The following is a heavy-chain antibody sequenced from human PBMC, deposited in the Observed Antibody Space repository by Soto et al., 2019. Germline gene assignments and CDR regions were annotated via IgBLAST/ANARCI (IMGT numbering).Heavy chain of an antibody. CDR3: ARVLYYGSGSYSPYGMDV. J-gene: IGHJ6*02. V-gene: IGHV1-69*01. Sequence: QVQRVQSGAEVKKPGSSVKVSCKTSRVSFNNNGIGWVRQAPGHGLEWMGGVSPPFRTSNYARKFQGRISITADASTGTVNMELSSLTSEDTAQYYCARVLYYGSGSYSPYGMDVWGQGTTVTVSS. CDR2: VSPPFRTS. CDR1: RVSFNNNG. D-gene: IGHD3-10*01.